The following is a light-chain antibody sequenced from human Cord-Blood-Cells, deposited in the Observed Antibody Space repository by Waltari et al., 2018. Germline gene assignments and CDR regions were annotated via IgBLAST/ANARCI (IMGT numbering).Light chain of an antibody. CDR2: LGS. CDR1: QSLLHSNGYNY. CDR3: MQALQPPQT. Sequence: DIVMTQSPLSLPVTPGEPASISCRSSQSLLHSNGYNYWDWYLQKPGQSRQLLIYLGSNRASGVPDRFCCRGSGTDCTHKISRGKAEDVGFYYCMQALQPPQTFVQGTKVEIK. V-gene: IGKV2-28*01. J-gene: IGKJ1*01.